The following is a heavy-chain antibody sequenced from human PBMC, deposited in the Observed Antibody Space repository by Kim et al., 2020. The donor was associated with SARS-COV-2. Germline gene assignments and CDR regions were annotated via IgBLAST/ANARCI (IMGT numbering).Heavy chain of an antibody. CDR3: ARDQYYGSGSWYFDL. Sequence: GGSLRLSCAASGFTFSSYSMNWVRQAPGKGLEWVSSISSSSSYIYYADSVKGRFTISRDNAKNSLYLQMNSLRAEDTAVYYCARDQYYGSGSWYFDLWGRGTLVTVSS. J-gene: IGHJ2*01. V-gene: IGHV3-21*01. D-gene: IGHD3-10*01. CDR2: ISSSSSYI. CDR1: GFTFSSYS.